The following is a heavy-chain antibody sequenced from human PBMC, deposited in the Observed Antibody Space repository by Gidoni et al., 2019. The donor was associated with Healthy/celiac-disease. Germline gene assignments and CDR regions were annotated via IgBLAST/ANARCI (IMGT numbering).Heavy chain of an antibody. CDR2: IKSKTDGGTT. CDR3: TTQGTMVRGVRGDY. Sequence: EVQLVESGGGLVKPGGSLRLSCAASGFTFRNAGMSWVRQAPGKGLEWVGRIKSKTDGGTTDYAAPVKGRFTISRDDSKNTLYLQMNSLKTEDTAVYYCTTQGTMVRGVRGDYWGQGTLVTVSS. D-gene: IGHD3-10*01. CDR1: GFTFRNAG. J-gene: IGHJ4*02. V-gene: IGHV3-15*01.